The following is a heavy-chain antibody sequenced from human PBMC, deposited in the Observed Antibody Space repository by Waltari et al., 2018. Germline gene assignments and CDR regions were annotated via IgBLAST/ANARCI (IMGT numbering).Heavy chain of an antibody. V-gene: IGHV3-74*01. Sequence: EGQLVESGGGLVQPGGSLRLSCAASGFTFSDYWMHWVRQAPGKGLEGGSRIKTDGSGATYADSVKGRFTISRDNGKNTLFLQMNSLRAEDTAVYYCVRDQYFDFWSGYPPGWFDPWGQGTLVTVSS. J-gene: IGHJ5*02. CDR2: IKTDGSGA. CDR3: VRDQYFDFWSGYPPGWFDP. CDR1: GFTFSDYW. D-gene: IGHD3-3*01.